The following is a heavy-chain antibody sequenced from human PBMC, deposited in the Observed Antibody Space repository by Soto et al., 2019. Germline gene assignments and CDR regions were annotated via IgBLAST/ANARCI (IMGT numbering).Heavy chain of an antibody. J-gene: IGHJ5*02. CDR1: GFTFSSYG. V-gene: IGHV3-30*18. CDR3: AKDRSWQSRRNWCDR. D-gene: IGHD6-19*01. Sequence: QVQLVESGGGVVQPGRSLRLSCAASGFTFSSYGMHWVRQAPGKGLEWVAVIAYDGSNKYYADSVKSRFTISRDNSKNTVYLRMNSLSDEDTAVYYCAKDRSWQSRRNWCDRWRQGTLVTVSS. CDR2: IAYDGSNK.